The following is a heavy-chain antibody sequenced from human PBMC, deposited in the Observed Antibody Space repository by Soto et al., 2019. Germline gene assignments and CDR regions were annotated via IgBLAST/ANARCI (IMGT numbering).Heavy chain of an antibody. Sequence: QITLKESGPTRVKPTQTLALTCNFSGFSLSTSGVGVGWIRQSPGKALEWLAVIYWDDDKRYSPSLRSRLTISKDTSNNQVVLLMTNMDPVDTGTYYCAHRRPWSSNWNAGWFDPWGQGTLVTVSS. V-gene: IGHV2-5*02. CDR2: IYWDDDK. CDR3: AHRRPWSSNWNAGWFDP. J-gene: IGHJ5*02. CDR1: GFSLSTSGVG. D-gene: IGHD1-1*01.